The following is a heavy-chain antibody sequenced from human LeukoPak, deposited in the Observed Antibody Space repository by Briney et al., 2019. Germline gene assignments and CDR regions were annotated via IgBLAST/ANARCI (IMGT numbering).Heavy chain of an antibody. D-gene: IGHD3-9*01. CDR3: ARELRYFDWLLSTWWFDP. CDR2: IYYSGST. V-gene: IGHV4-39*07. CDR1: GGSISSSSYY. J-gene: IGHJ5*02. Sequence: SETLSLTCTVSGGSISSSSYYWGWIRQPPGKGLEWIGSIYYSGSTYYNPSLKSRVTISVDTSKNHFSLKLSSVTAADTAVYYCARELRYFDWLLSTWWFDPWGQGTLVTVSS.